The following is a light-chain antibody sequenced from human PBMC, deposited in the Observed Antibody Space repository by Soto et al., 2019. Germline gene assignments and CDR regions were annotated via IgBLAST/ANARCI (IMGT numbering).Light chain of an antibody. CDR3: QQRSNWPRT. V-gene: IGKV3-11*01. J-gene: IGKJ1*01. CDR2: DAS. CDR1: QSVSSY. Sequence: EIVMTQSPVTLSVCPGERVTLSCRASQSVSSYLAWYQQKPGQAPRLLIYDASNRATGIPARFSGSGSGTDFTLTISSLEPEDFAVYYCQQRSNWPRTFGQGTKVDIK.